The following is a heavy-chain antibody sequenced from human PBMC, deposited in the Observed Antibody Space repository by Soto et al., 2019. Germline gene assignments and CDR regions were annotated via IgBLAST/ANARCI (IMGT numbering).Heavy chain of an antibody. CDR2: IDWDDDK. CDR3: ARNYGGDCQQFDY. J-gene: IGHJ4*02. CDR1: VFSLRTRGIC. D-gene: IGHD2-21*02. Sequence: SGPALVNLTQSVTPTCPFCVFSLRTRGICVSWIRQPPGKALEWLALIDWDDDKYYSTSLKTRLTISKDTSKNQVVLTMTNMDPVDTATYYCARNYGGDCQQFDYWGQGTLVTVSS. V-gene: IGHV2-70*01.